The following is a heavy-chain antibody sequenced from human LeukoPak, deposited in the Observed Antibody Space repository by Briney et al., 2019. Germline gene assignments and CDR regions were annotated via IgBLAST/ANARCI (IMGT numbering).Heavy chain of an antibody. V-gene: IGHV3-23*01. CDR2: ISGSGGST. CDR3: ARGEDILTGYWSDWFDP. D-gene: IGHD3-9*01. J-gene: IGHJ5*02. Sequence: GGSLRLSCAASGFTFSSYAMSWVRQAPGKGLEWVSGISGSGGSTYYADSVKGRFTISRDNSKKTLYLQMNSLRAEDTAVYYCARGEDILTGYWSDWFDPWGQGTLVTVSS. CDR1: GFTFSSYA.